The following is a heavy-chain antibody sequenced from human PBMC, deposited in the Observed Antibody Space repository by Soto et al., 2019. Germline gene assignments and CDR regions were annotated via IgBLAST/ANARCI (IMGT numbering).Heavy chain of an antibody. J-gene: IGHJ4*02. Sequence: EVQLVESGGGLVKPGGSLRLSCAASGFTFNNAWMNWVRQAPGKGLEWVGRIKIETDGGTADYAAPVAGRFTISRDDSKSTLHLQMNSLKTEDTAVYYCTTGSGNFYARYDFWGQGTLVAVSS. CDR2: IKIETDGGTA. V-gene: IGHV3-15*07. CDR1: GFTFNNAW. CDR3: TTGSGNFYARYDF. D-gene: IGHD1-26*01.